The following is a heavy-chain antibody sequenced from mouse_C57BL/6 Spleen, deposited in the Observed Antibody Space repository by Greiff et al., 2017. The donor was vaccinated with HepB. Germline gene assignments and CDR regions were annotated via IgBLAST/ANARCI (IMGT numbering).Heavy chain of an antibody. CDR3: ARGGCGSSWGYAMDY. CDR1: GYSITSGYY. Sequence: EVQLQESGPGLVKPSQSLSLTCSVTGYSITSGYYWNWIRQFPGNKLEWMGYISYDGSNNYNPSLKNRISITRDTSKNQFFLKLNSVTTEDTATYYCARGGCGSSWGYAMDYWGQGTSVTVSS. D-gene: IGHD1-1*01. CDR2: ISYDGSN. J-gene: IGHJ4*01. V-gene: IGHV3-6*01.